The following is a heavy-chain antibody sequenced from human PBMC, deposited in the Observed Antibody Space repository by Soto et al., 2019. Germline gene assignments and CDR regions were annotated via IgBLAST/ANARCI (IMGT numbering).Heavy chain of an antibody. CDR3: TSGHDYDSSGGYYFEY. Sequence: GGSLRLSCATSGFSISSSYMNWVRQAPGKGLEWVSVIYSAGNTYYADSVRGRFTISRDSSKNTLYLQMTRLRAEDTALYFCTSGHDYDSSGGYYFEYWGQGTLVTVSS. V-gene: IGHV3-53*01. CDR1: GFSISSSY. D-gene: IGHD3-22*01. CDR2: IYSAGNT. J-gene: IGHJ4*02.